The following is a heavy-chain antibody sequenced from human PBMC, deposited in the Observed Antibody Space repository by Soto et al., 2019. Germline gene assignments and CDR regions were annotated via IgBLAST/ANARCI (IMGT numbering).Heavy chain of an antibody. CDR1: GYTFTSYG. CDR3: ARDRKTLYYDYVWGSYRYTDFDY. CDR2: ISAYNGNT. Sequence: AASVKVSCKASGYTFTSYGISWVRQAPGQGLEWMGWISAYNGNTNYAQKLQGRVTMTTDTSTSTAYMELSSLRSEDTAVYYCARDRKTLYYDYVWGSYRYTDFDYWGQGTLVTVSS. D-gene: IGHD3-16*02. J-gene: IGHJ4*02. V-gene: IGHV1-18*01.